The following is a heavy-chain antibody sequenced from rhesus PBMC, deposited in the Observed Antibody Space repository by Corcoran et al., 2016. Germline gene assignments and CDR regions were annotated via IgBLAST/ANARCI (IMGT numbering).Heavy chain of an antibody. D-gene: IGHD6-31*01. CDR1: GGSISSSY. V-gene: IGHV4-169*02. J-gene: IGHJ4*01. CDR2: FVGKGSKT. Sequence: QLQLQESGPGLVKPSETLSVTCAVSGGSISSSYWSWIRQAPGKGLEWIGYFVGKGSKTNYNPSLQRRVPLSVDASKNPLSLRLSSVTAADTAVYFCTSDPRGSGWFDYWGRGVLVTVSS. CDR3: TSDPRGSGWFDY.